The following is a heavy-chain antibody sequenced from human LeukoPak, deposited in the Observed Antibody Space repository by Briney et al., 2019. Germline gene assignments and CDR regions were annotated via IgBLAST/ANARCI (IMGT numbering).Heavy chain of an antibody. CDR3: ARVVAARPQEFDY. CDR2: INPNSGGT. Sequence: GASVKVSCEASGYTFTGYYMHWVRQAPGQGLEWMGWINPNSGGTNYAQKFQGRVTMTRDTSISTAYMELSRLRSDDTAVYYCARVVAARPQEFDYWGQGTLVTVSS. CDR1: GYTFTGYY. V-gene: IGHV1-2*02. D-gene: IGHD6-6*01. J-gene: IGHJ4*02.